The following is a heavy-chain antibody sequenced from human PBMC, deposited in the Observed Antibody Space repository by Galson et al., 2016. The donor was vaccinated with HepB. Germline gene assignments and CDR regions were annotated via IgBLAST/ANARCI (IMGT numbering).Heavy chain of an antibody. Sequence: SLRLSCAASGFRFSDYNMNWARQAPGRGLEWVAYISASSGTIYYEHYVKGRFTIPRDNANNSLSLQMNSLRAEDTAFYYCARPYTYYFGSGSYFDVLHYGMDVWGQGTTVTVSS. V-gene: IGHV3-48*01. D-gene: IGHD3-10*01. J-gene: IGHJ6*02. CDR1: GFRFSDYN. CDR2: ISASSGTI. CDR3: ARPYTYYFGSGSYFDVLHYGMDV.